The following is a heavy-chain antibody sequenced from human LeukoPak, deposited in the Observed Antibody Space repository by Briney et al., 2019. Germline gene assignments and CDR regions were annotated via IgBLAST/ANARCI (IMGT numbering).Heavy chain of an antibody. CDR2: ISGSGGST. CDR1: GFTFSSYA. J-gene: IGHJ4*02. CDR3: AKDRMVGTGEYYFDY. V-gene: IGHV3-23*01. D-gene: IGHD1-26*01. Sequence: PGGSLRLSCAASGFTFSSYAMSWVRQAPGKGLEWVSAISGSGGSTYYADSVKGRFTISRDKSKNTLYLQMNSLRAEDTAVYYCAKDRMVGTGEYYFDYWGQGTLVTVSS.